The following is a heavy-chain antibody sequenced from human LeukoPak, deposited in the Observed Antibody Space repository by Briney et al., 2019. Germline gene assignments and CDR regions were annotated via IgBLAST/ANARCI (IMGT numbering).Heavy chain of an antibody. CDR1: GDTFTGYY. D-gene: IGHD3-16*01. Sequence: ASVKVSCKASGDTFTGYYMHWVRQAPGQGLEWMGWINPNSGGTNYAQKFQGRVTMTRDTSISTAYMELSRLRSDDTAVYYCARPDDYASKPFDYWGQGTLVTVSS. CDR2: INPNSGGT. J-gene: IGHJ4*02. V-gene: IGHV1-2*02. CDR3: ARPDDYASKPFDY.